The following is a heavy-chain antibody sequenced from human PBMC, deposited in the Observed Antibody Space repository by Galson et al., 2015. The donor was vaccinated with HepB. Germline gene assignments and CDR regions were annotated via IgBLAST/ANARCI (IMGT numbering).Heavy chain of an antibody. CDR1: GYYFNNYW. CDR2: IYPGDSDT. Sequence: QSGAEVKKPGESLKISCKGSGYYFNNYWIGWVRQMPGKGLEWMGIIYPGDSDTRYSPSFQGQVTISADKSIGTAYLQWSSLRASDTAIYYCARIYDTSSHHTVGNLFDAFDIWGQGTMVTVSS. V-gene: IGHV5-51*03. D-gene: IGHD3-22*01. J-gene: IGHJ3*02. CDR3: ARIYDTSSHHTVGNLFDAFDI.